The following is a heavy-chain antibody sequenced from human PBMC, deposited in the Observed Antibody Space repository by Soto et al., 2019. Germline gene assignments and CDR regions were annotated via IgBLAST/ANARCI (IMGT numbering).Heavy chain of an antibody. CDR2: IYYSGST. CDR3: ARLGESSGYYCWYFDF. V-gene: IGHV4-39*01. D-gene: IGHD3-22*01. Sequence: QLQLQESGPGLVKPSETLSLTCTVSGGSISSSSYYWGWIRPPPGKGLEWIGCIYYSGSTYYNPSLKSRVTISVDTSKNQFSLKLSSVTAADTAVYYCARLGESSGYYCWYFDFWGRGTLVTVSS. J-gene: IGHJ2*01. CDR1: GGSISSSSYY.